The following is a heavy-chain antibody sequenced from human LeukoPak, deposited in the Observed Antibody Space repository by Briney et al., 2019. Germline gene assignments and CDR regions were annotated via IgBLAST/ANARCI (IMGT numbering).Heavy chain of an antibody. CDR2: INHSGST. CDR3: ARGVSAGTHSGFDP. V-gene: IGHV4-34*01. CDR1: GGSFSGYY. D-gene: IGHD1-26*01. Sequence: PSETLSLTCAVYGGSFSGYYWSWIRQPPGKGLEWIGEINHSGSTNYNPSLKSRVTISADTSKNQFSLKPSSVTAADTAVCYCARGVSAGTHSGFDPWGQGTLVTVAS. J-gene: IGHJ5*02.